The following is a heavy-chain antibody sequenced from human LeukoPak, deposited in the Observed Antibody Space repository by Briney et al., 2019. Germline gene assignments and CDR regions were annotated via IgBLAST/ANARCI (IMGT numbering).Heavy chain of an antibody. V-gene: IGHV3-7*01. CDR2: IKEDGSKT. Sequence: GGSLRLSCAASSFTFSSYWMTWVRQAPGKGLEWVANIKEDGSKTFYVDSVKGRFTISRDNAKNSLYLQMNSLRAEDTAVYYCARDPYYYDSGSFAAFDIWGQGTMVNVSS. CDR1: SFTFSSYW. CDR3: ARDPYYYDSGSFAAFDI. D-gene: IGHD3-10*01. J-gene: IGHJ3*02.